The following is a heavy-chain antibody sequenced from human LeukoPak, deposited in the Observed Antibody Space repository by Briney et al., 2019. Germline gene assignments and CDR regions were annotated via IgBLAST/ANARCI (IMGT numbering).Heavy chain of an antibody. CDR3: ARDWYYSIDY. V-gene: IGHV3-74*01. D-gene: IGHD3-10*01. CDR2: INSDGTT. J-gene: IGHJ4*02. CDR1: GFSFSTTW. Sequence: GGSLRLSCAASGFSFSTTWMHWVRQAPGKGLIWVSRINSDGTTSYADSVKGRFTISRDNAKNMLYLQMNSLRAEDTAVYYCARDWYYSIDYWDQGTLVTVSS.